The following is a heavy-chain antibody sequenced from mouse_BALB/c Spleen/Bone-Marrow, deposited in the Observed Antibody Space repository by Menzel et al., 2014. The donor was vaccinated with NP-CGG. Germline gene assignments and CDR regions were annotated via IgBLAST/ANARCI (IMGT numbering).Heavy chain of an antibody. CDR3: GRGNYDYDSWFGY. V-gene: IGHV1-37*01. CDR1: GYSFTGYL. CDR2: INPYNGDP. Sequence: VQLQQSGAELVRPGTSVKVSCKASGYSFTGYLMNWMKQSHGKSLEWIGRINPYNGDPFYNQKFKGKATLTVDKSSSTAHMELLSLTSEDSAVYYCGRGNYDYDSWFGYWGQGTLVTVSA. J-gene: IGHJ3*01. D-gene: IGHD2-4*01.